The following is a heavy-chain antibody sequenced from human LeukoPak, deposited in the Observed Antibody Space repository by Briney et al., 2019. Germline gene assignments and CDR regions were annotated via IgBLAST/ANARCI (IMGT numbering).Heavy chain of an antibody. J-gene: IGHJ4*02. D-gene: IGHD4-17*01. CDR2: ISASGGGT. Sequence: GGSLRLSCAASGFPFSSYAMNWVRQAPGKGLEWVAGISASGGGTYYADAVKGRFTISKDNSKSTLYLQMNSLRAEDTAVYYCAKPLSAVTSGCWGPGTLVTVSS. CDR1: GFPFSSYA. V-gene: IGHV3-23*01. CDR3: AKPLSAVTSGC.